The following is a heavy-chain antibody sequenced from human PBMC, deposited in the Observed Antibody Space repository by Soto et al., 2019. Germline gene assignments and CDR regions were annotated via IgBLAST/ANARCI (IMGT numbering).Heavy chain of an antibody. J-gene: IGHJ4*02. D-gene: IGHD3-22*01. CDR2: ISYDGSNK. Sequence: QVQLVESGGGVVQPGRSLRLSCAASGFTFSSYGMHWVRQAPGKGLEWVAVISYDGSNKYYADSVKGRFTISRDNSKNTLYLQMNSLRAEDTDVYYCAKGGIYYDSSGYRGDYFDYWGQGTLVTVSS. CDR1: GFTFSSYG. CDR3: AKGGIYYDSSGYRGDYFDY. V-gene: IGHV3-30*18.